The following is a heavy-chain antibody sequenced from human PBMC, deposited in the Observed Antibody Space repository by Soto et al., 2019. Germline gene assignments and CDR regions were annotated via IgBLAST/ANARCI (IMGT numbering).Heavy chain of an antibody. J-gene: IGHJ6*02. Sequence: GASVKVSCKASGYTFTSYDINWVRQATGQGLEWMGWMNPNSGNTGYAQKFQGRVTMTRNTSISTAYMELSSLRSEDTAVYYCARSGSYYLVYYYYGMDVWGQGTTVTVS. V-gene: IGHV1-8*01. CDR3: ARSGSYYLVYYYYGMDV. CDR1: GYTFTSYD. D-gene: IGHD1-26*01. CDR2: MNPNSGNT.